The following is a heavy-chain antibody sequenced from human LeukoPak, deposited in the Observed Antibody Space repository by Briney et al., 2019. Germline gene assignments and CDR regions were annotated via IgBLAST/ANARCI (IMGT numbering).Heavy chain of an antibody. CDR2: ISAYNGNT. Sequence: ASVKVSCKASGYTFTSYGISWVRRAPGQGLEWMGWISAYNGNTNYAQKLQGRVTMTTDTSTSTAYMELRSLRSDDTAVYYCARANRVRYYYDSSGTDYYMDVWGKGTTVTVSS. CDR1: GYTFTSYG. D-gene: IGHD3-22*01. V-gene: IGHV1-18*01. J-gene: IGHJ6*03. CDR3: ARANRVRYYYDSSGTDYYMDV.